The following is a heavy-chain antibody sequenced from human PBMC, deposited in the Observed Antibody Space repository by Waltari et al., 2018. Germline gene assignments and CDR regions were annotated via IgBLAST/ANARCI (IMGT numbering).Heavy chain of an antibody. CDR2: IIWNSGNI. CDR3: TKGSTLFGVIIDYFDY. D-gene: IGHD3-3*01. Sequence: EVQLVESGGGLVQPGESLRLSCEASGFTFDDYAMHWVRQAPGKGLEWVSGIIWNSGNIDYADSVKGRITISRDNAKNSLYLQMNSLRPEDTAFYYCTKGSTLFGVIIDYFDYWGQGTLVNVSS. J-gene: IGHJ4*02. CDR1: GFTFDDYA. V-gene: IGHV3-9*01.